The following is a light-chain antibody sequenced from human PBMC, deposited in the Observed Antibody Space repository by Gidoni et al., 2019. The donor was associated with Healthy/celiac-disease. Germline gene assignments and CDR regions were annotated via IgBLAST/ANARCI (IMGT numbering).Light chain of an antibody. Sequence: RVTITCRASQSISSYLNWYQQKPGKAPKLLIYAASSLQSGVPSRFSGSGSGTDFTLTISSLQPEDFATYYCQQSYSTPQTFGQGTKVEIK. V-gene: IGKV1-39*01. CDR3: QQSYSTPQT. CDR2: AAS. CDR1: QSISSY. J-gene: IGKJ1*01.